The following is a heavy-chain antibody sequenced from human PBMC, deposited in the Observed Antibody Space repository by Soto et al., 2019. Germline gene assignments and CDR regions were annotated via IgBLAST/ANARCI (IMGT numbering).Heavy chain of an antibody. CDR3: AREGPELLAVDYYYYYGMDV. J-gene: IGHJ6*02. D-gene: IGHD1-26*01. Sequence: QVQLVQSGAEVKKPGASVKVACKASGYTFTSYGISWVRQAPGQGLEWMGWISAYNGNTNYAQKRQGRFNMTTDTSTSTAYMELRSLRSDDTAVYYCAREGPELLAVDYYYYYGMDVWGQGTTVTVSS. CDR1: GYTFTSYG. CDR2: ISAYNGNT. V-gene: IGHV1-18*01.